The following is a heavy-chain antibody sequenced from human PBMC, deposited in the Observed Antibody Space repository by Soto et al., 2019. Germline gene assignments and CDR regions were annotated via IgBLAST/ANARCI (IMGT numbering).Heavy chain of an antibody. V-gene: IGHV4-34*01. CDR2: INHSGST. Sequence: ETLSLTCAVYGGSFSGSYWSWIRQPPGKGLEWIGEINHSGSTNYNPSLKSRVTISVDTSKNQFSLKLSSVTAADTAVYYCARNHYDYVWGSYRPLGFDYWGQGTLVTVSS. CDR3: ARNHYDYVWGSYRPLGFDY. CDR1: GGSFSGSY. D-gene: IGHD3-16*02. J-gene: IGHJ4*02.